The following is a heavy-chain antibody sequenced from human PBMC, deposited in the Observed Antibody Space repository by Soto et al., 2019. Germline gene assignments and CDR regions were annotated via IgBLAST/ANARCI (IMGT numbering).Heavy chain of an antibody. D-gene: IGHD4-4*01. J-gene: IGHJ6*02. CDR2: IIPIFGTA. CDR1: GGTFSSYA. Sequence: HVQLVQSGAEVKKPGSSVKVSCKASGGTFSSYAISWVRQAPGQGLEWMGGIIPIFGTANYAPKFQGRVTIAADESTSTAYMELSSRRSEDTAVYYCARATVPDYDDYGMDVWGQGTTVTVSS. V-gene: IGHV1-69*12. CDR3: ARATVPDYDDYGMDV.